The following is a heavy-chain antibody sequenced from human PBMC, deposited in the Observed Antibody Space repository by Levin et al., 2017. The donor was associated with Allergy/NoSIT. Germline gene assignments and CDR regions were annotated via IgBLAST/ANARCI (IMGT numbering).Heavy chain of an antibody. CDR1: GFTFSNAW. Sequence: GGSLRLSCAASGFTFSNAWMSWVRQAPGKGLEWVGRIKTKTDGGTTDYAAPVKGRFTISRDDSKNMLFLQMNSLKIEDTAVYYCATEGRDCSGGSCYWWEDPWGQGTLVTVSS. V-gene: IGHV3-15*01. J-gene: IGHJ5*02. D-gene: IGHD2-15*01. CDR2: IKTKTDGGTT. CDR3: ATEGRDCSGGSCYWWEDP.